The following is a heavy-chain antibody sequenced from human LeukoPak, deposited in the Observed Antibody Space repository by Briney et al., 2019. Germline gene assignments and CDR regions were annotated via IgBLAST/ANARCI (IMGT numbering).Heavy chain of an antibody. V-gene: IGHV4-39*07. J-gene: IGHJ6*03. Sequence: PSETLSLTCTVSGGSISSNIYYWAWIRQPPGKGLEWIGNIFYSGNTYYNPSLQSRVTASVDTSKNQFSLKLSSVTAADTAVYYCARPSRDGYTQRDSPRYYYYYMDVWGKGTTVTVSS. D-gene: IGHD5-24*01. CDR3: ARPSRDGYTQRDSPRYYYYYMDV. CDR2: IFYSGNT. CDR1: GGSISSNIYY.